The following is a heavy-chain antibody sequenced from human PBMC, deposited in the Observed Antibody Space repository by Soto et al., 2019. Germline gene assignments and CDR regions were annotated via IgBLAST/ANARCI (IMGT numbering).Heavy chain of an antibody. CDR2: IKRDGSET. D-gene: IGHD1-20*01. CDR1: TFIFSTYW. J-gene: IGHJ4*02. Sequence: EVQLVESGGGLVQPGGSLRLSCAAPTFIFSTYWMTWVRQAPGKGLEWVANIKRDGSETHYADSVKGRFTISRDNAKNSLYLQMNSLSVEDTAVYYCVGGGNNWNDFDYWGQGTLVTVSS. CDR3: VGGGNNWNDFDY. V-gene: IGHV3-7*01.